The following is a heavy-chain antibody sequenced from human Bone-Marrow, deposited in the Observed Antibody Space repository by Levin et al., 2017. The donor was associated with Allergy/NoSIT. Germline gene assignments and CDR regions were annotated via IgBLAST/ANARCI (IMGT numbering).Heavy chain of an antibody. CDR2: ISGSGDAT. CDR3: AKYGLSDYDNTGYYYFDY. CDR1: GFTFNNYA. Sequence: GGSLRLSCAASGFTFNNYATAWVRRAPGKGLEWVSSISGSGDATYYADSVEGRFSISRDNSKNTLFLQMNTLRAEDTALYYCAKYGLSDYDNTGYYYFDYWGQGTLVTVSS. V-gene: IGHV3-23*01. J-gene: IGHJ4*02. D-gene: IGHD3-22*01.